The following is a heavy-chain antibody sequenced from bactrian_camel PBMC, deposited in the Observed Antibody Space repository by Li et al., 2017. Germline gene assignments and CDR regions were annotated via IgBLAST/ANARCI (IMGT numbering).Heavy chain of an antibody. CDR2: LALDHST. Sequence: HVQLVESGGGSVQAGGSLRLSCTADLHETYCMAWFRQAPAKEREGVAGLALDHSTTYADSVKGRFTISQDDAKNTVYLQMNNLKPEDTAMYYCAAVRYGVTWYPLCRARGADFGYWGQGTQVTVSS. V-gene: IGHV3S53*01. J-gene: IGHJ6*01. CDR3: AAVRYGVTWYPLCRARGADFGY. D-gene: IGHD6*01. CDR1: LHETYC.